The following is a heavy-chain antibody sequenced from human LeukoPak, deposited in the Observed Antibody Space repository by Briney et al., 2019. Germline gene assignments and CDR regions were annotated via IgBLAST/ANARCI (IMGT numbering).Heavy chain of an antibody. V-gene: IGHV3-53*01. CDR2: IYSGGGT. CDR1: GVTVSSNH. Sequence: SGGSLRLSCAVSGVTVSSNHMSWVRQAPGKGLEWVSAIYSGGGTYYADSVKGRFTISRDNSKNTLYLQMNSLRAEDTAVYYCAKAGDYRYFDYWGQGTLVTVSS. CDR3: AKAGDYRYFDY. J-gene: IGHJ4*02. D-gene: IGHD4-17*01.